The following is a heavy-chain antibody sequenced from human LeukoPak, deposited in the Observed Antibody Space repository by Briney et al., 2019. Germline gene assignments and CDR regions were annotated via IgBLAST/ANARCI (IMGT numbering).Heavy chain of an antibody. Sequence: PGGSLRLSCEASGFSFSSYNMDWVRQTPGKGLEWISSITTSSSYTFYADSVKGRFTISRDNARNSLYLQMNSLTAEDTALYYCARAGYSSSWYYDYYYYYMDVWGKGTTVTVSS. J-gene: IGHJ6*03. CDR1: GFSFSSYN. CDR3: ARAGYSSSWYYDYYYYYMDV. CDR2: ITTSSSYT. D-gene: IGHD6-13*01. V-gene: IGHV3-21*04.